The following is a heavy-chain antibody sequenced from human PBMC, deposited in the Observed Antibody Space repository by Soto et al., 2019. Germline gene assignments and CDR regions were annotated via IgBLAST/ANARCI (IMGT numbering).Heavy chain of an antibody. D-gene: IGHD1-26*01. CDR2: IYRDGSR. J-gene: IGHJ4*02. CDR3: GKDGQGSYFDY. Sequence: GGSLRLSCAASGFTVSSNHMSWVRQAPGKGLEWVSVIYRDGSRYYADSVKGRFTISRDNSKNTLYLQMNSLRAEDTAVNYCGKDGQGSYFDYWGQGTLVTVSS. V-gene: IGHV3-53*01. CDR1: GFTVSSNH.